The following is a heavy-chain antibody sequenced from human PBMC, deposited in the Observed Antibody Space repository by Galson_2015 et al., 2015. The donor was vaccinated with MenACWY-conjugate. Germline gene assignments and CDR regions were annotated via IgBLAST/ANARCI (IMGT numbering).Heavy chain of an antibody. CDR3: ARDQDYDILTDWYFDL. Sequence: SLRLSCAASGFTFSSYSMNWVRQAPGKGLEWVSYISSSSSTIYYADSVKGRFTISRDNAKNSLYLQMNSLRAEDTAVYYCARDQDYDILTDWYFDLWGRGTLVTVSS. V-gene: IGHV3-48*04. J-gene: IGHJ2*01. CDR2: ISSSSSTI. CDR1: GFTFSSYS. D-gene: IGHD3-9*01.